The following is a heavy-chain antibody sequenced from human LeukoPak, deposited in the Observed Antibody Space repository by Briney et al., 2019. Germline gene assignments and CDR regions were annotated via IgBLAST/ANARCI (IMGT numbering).Heavy chain of an antibody. D-gene: IGHD1-1*01. CDR2: ISGSGGDT. V-gene: IGHV3-23*01. CDR1: GFTFSTYA. CDR3: AKSSGTYGTTSRVLDS. Sequence: PGGSLRLSCAASGFTFSTYAIMWVRQAPGKGLEWVSVISGSGGDTYFADSVKGRFTISRDNSKNTLYLQMNNLRAEDTAVYYCAKSSGTYGTTSRVLDSWGQGTLVTVSS. J-gene: IGHJ4*02.